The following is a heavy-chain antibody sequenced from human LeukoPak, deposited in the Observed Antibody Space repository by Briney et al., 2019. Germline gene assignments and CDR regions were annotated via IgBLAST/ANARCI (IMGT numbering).Heavy chain of an antibody. CDR2: IKEDGREK. J-gene: IGHJ6*03. D-gene: IGHD6-13*01. V-gene: IGHV3-7*01. CDR1: GFTFSSYW. CDR3: ARDEYSSSWYPYYYYYMDV. Sequence: GGSLRLSCAASGFTFSSYWMSWVRQAPGKGLEWVANIKEDGREKFYVDSVRGRFTISRDNAKNSLYLQMNSLRAEDTAVYYCARDEYSSSWYPYYYYYMDVWGKGTTVTISS.